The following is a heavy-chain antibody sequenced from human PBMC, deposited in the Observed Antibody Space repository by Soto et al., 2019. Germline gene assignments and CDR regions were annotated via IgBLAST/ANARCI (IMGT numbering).Heavy chain of an antibody. CDR2: MNPNSGNT. Sequence: ASVKVSCKASGYTFTSYDINWVRQATGQGLEWMGWMNPNSGNTGYAQKFQGRVTMTRNTSISTAYMELSSLRSEDTAVYYCARGIAARPVFILSVTSDCYYMDVWGKGTTVTVSS. V-gene: IGHV1-8*01. J-gene: IGHJ6*03. CDR1: GYTFTSYD. CDR3: ARGIAARPVFILSVTSDCYYMDV. D-gene: IGHD6-6*01.